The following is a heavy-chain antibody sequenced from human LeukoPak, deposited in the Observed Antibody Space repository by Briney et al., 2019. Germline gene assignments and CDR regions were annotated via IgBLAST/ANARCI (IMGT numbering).Heavy chain of an antibody. CDR1: GGSISSYY. CDR3: ARAGYDFWSGYPAPTYYYYGMDV. V-gene: IGHV4-59*01. CDR2: IYYSGST. D-gene: IGHD3-3*01. J-gene: IGHJ6*02. Sequence: SETLSLTCTVSGGSISSYYWSWIRQPPGKGLEWIGYIYYSGSTNYNPSLKSRVTISVDTSKNQFSLKLSSVTAADTAVYYCARAGYDFWSGYPAPTYYYYGMDVWGQGTTVTVSS.